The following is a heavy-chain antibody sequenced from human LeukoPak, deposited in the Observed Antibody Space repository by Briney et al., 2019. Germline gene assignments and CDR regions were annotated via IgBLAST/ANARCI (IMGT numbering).Heavy chain of an antibody. Sequence: PSETLSLTCAVSGYSITGGYYWGWIRQPPGKGLEWIGSAYHGGKTYYNPSLKSRVSILIDTSKDQFSLRLTSLTATDTAVYYCARLEGGYWFDYWGRGTLDTVSS. D-gene: IGHD6-25*01. V-gene: IGHV4-38-2*01. J-gene: IGHJ4*02. CDR3: ARLEGGYWFDY. CDR1: GYSITGGYY. CDR2: AYHGGKT.